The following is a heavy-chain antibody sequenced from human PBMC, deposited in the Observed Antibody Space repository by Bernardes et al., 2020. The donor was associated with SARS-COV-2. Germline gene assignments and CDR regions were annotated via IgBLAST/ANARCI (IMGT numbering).Heavy chain of an antibody. CDR3: TSGVATHDF. Sequence: GSLRLSCAASGFTVSNAWVSWVRQAPGGGLEWVGRIKSKTESGTTDYAAPVKGRFTISRDDSENTLHLHMSSLKTEDTAVYYCTSGVATHDFWGQGTLVTVSS. J-gene: IGHJ4*02. CDR1: GFTVSNAW. V-gene: IGHV3-15*01. D-gene: IGHD2-15*01. CDR2: IKSKTESGTT.